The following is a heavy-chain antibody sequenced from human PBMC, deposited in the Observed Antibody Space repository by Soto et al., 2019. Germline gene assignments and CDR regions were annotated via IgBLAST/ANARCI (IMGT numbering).Heavy chain of an antibody. CDR1: AGSISSGTYY. D-gene: IGHD4-4*01. V-gene: IGHV4-31*03. J-gene: IGHJ5*02. CDR3: ARGNDFRTGWFDP. CDR2: MYYSGTT. Sequence: QVQLQESGPGLMKPSQTLSLTCTVSAGSISSGTYYWNWSRQHPGKGLEWIGYMYYSGTTYYNPSLQSRLTISGDTSKNQFSLKLSSVTVADTAVYYCARGNDFRTGWFDPWGQGIMVTVSS.